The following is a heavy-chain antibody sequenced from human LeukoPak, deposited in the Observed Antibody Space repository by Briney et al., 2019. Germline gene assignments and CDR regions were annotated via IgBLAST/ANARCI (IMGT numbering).Heavy chain of an antibody. CDR2: IGGSGGST. J-gene: IGHJ4*02. CDR1: GFTFSSYA. V-gene: IGHV3-23*01. Sequence: GGSLRLSCAGSGFTFSSYAMSWVRQAPGKGLEWVSAIGGSGGSTYYADSVKGRFTVSRDNSKNTLSQQMNSLRAEDTAVYYCAKASPGDYWGQGTLVTVSS. CDR3: AKASPGDY.